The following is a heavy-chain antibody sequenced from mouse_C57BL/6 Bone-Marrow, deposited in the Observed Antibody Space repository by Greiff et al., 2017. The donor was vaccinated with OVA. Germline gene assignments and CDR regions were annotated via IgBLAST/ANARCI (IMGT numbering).Heavy chain of an antibody. V-gene: IGHV1-15*01. Sequence: VQLQQSGAELVRPGASVTLSCKASGYTFTDYEMHWVKQTPVHGLEWIGAIDPETGGTAYNQKFKGKAILTADKSSSTAYMELRSLTSEDSAVYYCTRSGLRYPYYFDYWGQGTTLTVSS. J-gene: IGHJ2*01. CDR3: TRSGLRYPYYFDY. D-gene: IGHD1-1*01. CDR2: IDPETGGT. CDR1: GYTFTDYE.